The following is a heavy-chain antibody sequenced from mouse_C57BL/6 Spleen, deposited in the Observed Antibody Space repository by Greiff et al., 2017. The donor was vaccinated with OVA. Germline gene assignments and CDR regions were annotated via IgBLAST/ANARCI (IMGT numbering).Heavy chain of an antibody. CDR2: IYPGSGNT. J-gene: IGHJ2*01. CDR1: GYSFTSYY. CDR3: ARTYGSSFDY. D-gene: IGHD1-1*01. Sequence: VQLVESGPELVKPGASVKISCKASGYSFTSYYIHWVKQRPGQGLEWIGWIYPGSGNTKYNEKFKGKATLTADTSSSTAYMQLSSLTSEDSAVYYCARTYGSSFDYWGQGTTLTVSS. V-gene: IGHV1-66*01.